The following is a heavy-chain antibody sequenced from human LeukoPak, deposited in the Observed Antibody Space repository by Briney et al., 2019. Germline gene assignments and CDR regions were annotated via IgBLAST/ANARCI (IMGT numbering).Heavy chain of an antibody. CDR2: ISYDGSNK. J-gene: IGHJ2*01. CDR1: GFTFRSYS. Sequence: GGSLRLSCAASGFTFRSYSMNWVRQAPGKGLEWVAVISYDGSNKYYADSVKGRFTISRDNSKNTLYLQMNSLRAEDTAVYYCARLGGDSSGYYPIWYFDLWGRGTLVTVSS. CDR3: ARLGGDSSGYYPIWYFDL. V-gene: IGHV3-30*03. D-gene: IGHD3-22*01.